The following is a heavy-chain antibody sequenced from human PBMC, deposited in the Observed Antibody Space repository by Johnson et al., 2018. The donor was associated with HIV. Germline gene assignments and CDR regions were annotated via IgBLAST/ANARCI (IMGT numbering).Heavy chain of an antibody. Sequence: VQLVESGGGLVKPGGSLRLSCAASGFTFSSYWMSWVRQAPGKGLEWVANIKQEGSEKYYMDSVKGRFTISRDNSKNTLYLQMNSLRAEDTAVYYCASTDDAFDIWGQGTMVTVSS. CDR3: ASTDDAFDI. V-gene: IGHV3-7*02. CDR1: GFTFSSYW. J-gene: IGHJ3*02. CDR2: IKQEGSEK. D-gene: IGHD4-17*01.